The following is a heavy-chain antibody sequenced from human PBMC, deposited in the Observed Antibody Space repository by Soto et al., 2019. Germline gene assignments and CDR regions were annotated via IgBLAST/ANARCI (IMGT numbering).Heavy chain of an antibody. J-gene: IGHJ3*02. Sequence: ASVKVSCKASGYTFTSYYMHWVRQAPGQGLEWMGIVNPTSGGTHYAQNFQGRVTMTRDTSTGTVYMDLSSLRSEDTAVYYCARGMTTVTSDAFDIWGQGTMVTVSS. D-gene: IGHD4-4*01. CDR2: VNPTSGGT. CDR1: GYTFTSYY. CDR3: ARGMTTVTSDAFDI. V-gene: IGHV1-46*01.